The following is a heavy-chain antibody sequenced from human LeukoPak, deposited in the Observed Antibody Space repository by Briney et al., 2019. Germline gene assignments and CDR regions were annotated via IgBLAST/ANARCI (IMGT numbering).Heavy chain of an antibody. D-gene: IGHD4-23*01. V-gene: IGHV3-33*01. CDR3: ARDYGGDTGLDS. CDR1: GFTFRNYG. CDR2: IWSDDRNK. Sequence: GGSLRLSCAASGFTFRNYGMHWVRQAPGKGLEWVALIWSDDRNKYYADSVKGQFTISRDNSKNTVYLQMNNPRAEDTAVYYCARDYGGDTGLDSWGQGTLVTVSS. J-gene: IGHJ4*02.